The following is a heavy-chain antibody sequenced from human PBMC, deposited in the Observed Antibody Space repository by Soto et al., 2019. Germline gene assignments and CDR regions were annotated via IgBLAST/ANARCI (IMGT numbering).Heavy chain of an antibody. CDR1: GFTFSSYA. D-gene: IGHD3-16*02. V-gene: IGHV3-30-3*01. CDR2: ISYDGSNK. J-gene: IGHJ4*02. CDR3: GVIAPRGLFAY. Sequence: PGGSLRLSCAASGFTFSSYAMHWVRQAPGKGLEWVAVISYDGSNKYYADSVKGRFTISRDNSKNTLYLQMNSLRAEDTAVYYCGVIAPRGLFAYWGRGSLVPVSA.